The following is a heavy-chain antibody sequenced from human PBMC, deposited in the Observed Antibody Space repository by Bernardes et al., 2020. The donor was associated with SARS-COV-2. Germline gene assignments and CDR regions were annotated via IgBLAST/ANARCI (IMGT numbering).Heavy chain of an antibody. J-gene: IGHJ4*02. V-gene: IGHV3-23*01. CDR3: AKAGGSGYGKDYFDY. Sequence: GGSLRLSCAASGFIFRTYAMTWVRQAPGTGPYWVSIIRDDSSYTSYADSVKGRFTISRDDSRSTLYLQMNSLRVEDTAIYYCAKAGGSGYGKDYFDYWGQGTLVTVSS. CDR2: IRDDSSYT. D-gene: IGHD5-12*01. CDR1: GFIFRTYA.